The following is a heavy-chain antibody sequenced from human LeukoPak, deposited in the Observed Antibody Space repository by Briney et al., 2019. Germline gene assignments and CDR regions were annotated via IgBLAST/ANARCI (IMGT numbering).Heavy chain of an antibody. CDR2: IYPSDSDT. Sequence: GESLKISCKGSGYTFSTSRIGWVRQMPGKGLEWMGIIYPSDSDTRYSPSFQGQVTISADKSISTAYLQWSSLKASDTAIYYCARLYGSYFNYWGQGTLVTVSS. CDR3: ARLYGSYFNY. V-gene: IGHV5-51*01. J-gene: IGHJ4*02. CDR1: GYTFSTSR. D-gene: IGHD3-10*01.